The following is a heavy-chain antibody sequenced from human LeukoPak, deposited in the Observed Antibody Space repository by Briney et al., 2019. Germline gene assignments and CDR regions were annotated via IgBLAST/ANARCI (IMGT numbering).Heavy chain of an antibody. CDR1: GGSFSSFY. CDR2: IYHSGST. V-gene: IGHV4-30-2*01. J-gene: IGHJ5*02. CDR3: ARGGTPSYNWFDP. D-gene: IGHD1-1*01. Sequence: SETLSLTCAVSGGSFSSFYWSWIRQPPGKGLEWIGYIYHSGSTYYNPSLKSRVTISVDRSKNQLSLKLSSVTAADTAVYYCARGGTPSYNWFDPWGQGTLVTVSS.